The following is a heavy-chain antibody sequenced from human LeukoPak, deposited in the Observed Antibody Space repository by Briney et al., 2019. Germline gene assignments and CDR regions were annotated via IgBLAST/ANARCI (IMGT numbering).Heavy chain of an antibody. Sequence: SETLSLTCAVSGYSISSGYYWGWIRQPPGKGLEWIGSIYHSGSTYYNPSLKSRVTISVDTSKNQFSLKLSSVTAADTAVYYCVTHYQLPNWFDPWGQGTLVTVSS. CDR1: GYSISSGYY. CDR3: VTHYQLPNWFDP. J-gene: IGHJ5*02. CDR2: IYHSGST. D-gene: IGHD2-2*01. V-gene: IGHV4-38-2*01.